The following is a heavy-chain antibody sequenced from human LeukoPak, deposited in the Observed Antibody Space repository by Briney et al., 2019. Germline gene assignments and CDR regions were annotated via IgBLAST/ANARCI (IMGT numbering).Heavy chain of an antibody. Sequence: GGSLRLSCAASGFTFSSYWMPWVRRAPGKGRVGVSRINSDGSSTSYADSVKGRFTISRDNAKNTLYLQMNSLRAGDTAVYYCARELAQDYSNYDYSYYGMDVWGQGTTVTVSS. CDR2: INSDGSST. D-gene: IGHD4-4*01. CDR3: ARELAQDYSNYDYSYYGMDV. CDR1: GFTFSSYW. V-gene: IGHV3-74*01. J-gene: IGHJ6*02.